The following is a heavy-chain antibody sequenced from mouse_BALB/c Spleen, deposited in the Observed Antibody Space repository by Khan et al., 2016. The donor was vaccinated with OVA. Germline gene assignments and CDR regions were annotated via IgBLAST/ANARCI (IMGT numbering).Heavy chain of an antibody. J-gene: IGHJ3*01. CDR2: IWSGGNT. CDR1: GFSLTTYG. V-gene: IGHV2-4-1*01. CDR3: ARYSYMYDFTY. Sequence: VQLQESGPGLLQPSQNLSITCTVSGFSLTTYGVHWVRQSPGKGLEWLGLIWSGGNTDYNAAFISRLSISKDNSKSQVFFKMNSLQADDTAIYYCARYSYMYDFTYWGQGTLVTVSA. D-gene: IGHD2-14*01.